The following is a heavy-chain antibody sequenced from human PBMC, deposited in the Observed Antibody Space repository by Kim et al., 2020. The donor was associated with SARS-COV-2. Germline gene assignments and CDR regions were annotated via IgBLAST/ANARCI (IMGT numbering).Heavy chain of an antibody. Sequence: SETLSLTCTVSGSSISSYYWSWIRQPPGKGLEWIGYIYYSGSTNYNPSLRSRVTISVDTSKTQFSLKLSSVTAADTAVYYCASSPLLWFGDKPGPNNWFDPWGQGTLVTV. CDR1: GSSISSYY. CDR2: IYYSGST. J-gene: IGHJ5*02. V-gene: IGHV4-59*08. D-gene: IGHD3-10*01. CDR3: ASSPLLWFGDKPGPNNWFDP.